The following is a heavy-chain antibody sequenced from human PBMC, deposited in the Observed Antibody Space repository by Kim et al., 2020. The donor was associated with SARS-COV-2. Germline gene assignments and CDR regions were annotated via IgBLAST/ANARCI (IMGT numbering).Heavy chain of an antibody. CDR3: AREVVVVVAAYYYYYGMDV. D-gene: IGHD2-15*01. V-gene: IGHV3-66*01. J-gene: IGHJ6*02. Sequence: GRFTISRDNSKNTLYLQMNSLRAEDTAVYYCAREVVVVVAAYYYYYGMDVWGQGTTVTVSS.